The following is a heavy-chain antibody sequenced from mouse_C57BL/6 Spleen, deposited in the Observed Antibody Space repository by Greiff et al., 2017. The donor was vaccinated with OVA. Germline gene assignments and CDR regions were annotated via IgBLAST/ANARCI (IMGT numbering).Heavy chain of an antibody. V-gene: IGHV3-6*01. Sequence: VQLKESGPGLVKPSQSLSLTCSVTGYSITSGYYWNWIRQFPGNKLEWMGYISYDGSNNYNPSLKNRISITRDTSKNQFFLKLNSVTTEDTATYYCARDYGSSYGGYWGQGTTLTVSS. J-gene: IGHJ2*01. D-gene: IGHD1-1*01. CDR2: ISYDGSN. CDR3: ARDYGSSYGGY. CDR1: GYSITSGYY.